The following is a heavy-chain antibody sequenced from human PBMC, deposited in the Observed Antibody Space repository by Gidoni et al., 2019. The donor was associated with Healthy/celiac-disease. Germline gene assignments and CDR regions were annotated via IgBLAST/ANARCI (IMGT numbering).Heavy chain of an antibody. J-gene: IGHJ3*02. CDR1: GGSFSGYF. CDR2: INHSGST. Sequence: QVQLQQWGAGLLMPSETLSLTCAVYGGSFSGYFWSWIRQPPGKGLEWIGEINHSGSTNYNPSLKSRVTISVDTSKNQFSLKLSSVTAADTAVYYCARGGAYNWNPWAFDIWGQGTMVTVSS. D-gene: IGHD1-20*01. V-gene: IGHV4-34*01. CDR3: ARGGAYNWNPWAFDI.